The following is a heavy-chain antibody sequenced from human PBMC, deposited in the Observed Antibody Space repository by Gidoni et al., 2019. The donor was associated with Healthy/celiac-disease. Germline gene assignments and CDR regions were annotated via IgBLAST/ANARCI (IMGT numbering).Heavy chain of an antibody. V-gene: IGHV1-24*01. D-gene: IGHD3-22*01. CDR2: FDPEDCET. J-gene: IGHJ5*02. CDR3: ATDRGSSGP. CDR1: GYTLTELS. Sequence: QAQLVQSGAEAKKHGGSVKVSREVSGYTLTELSMHWVRQAPGKGLALMGGFDPEDCETIYAQKFQGRVTMTEDTATDTAYMELSSLRSEDTAVYYCATDRGSSGPWGQGTLVTVSS.